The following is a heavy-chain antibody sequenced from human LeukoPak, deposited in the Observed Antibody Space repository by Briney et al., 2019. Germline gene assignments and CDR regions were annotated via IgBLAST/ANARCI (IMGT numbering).Heavy chain of an antibody. CDR1: GYTFTSYG. D-gene: IGHD3-22*01. Sequence: SVKVSCKASGYTFTSYGISWVRQAPGQGLEWMGGIIPIFGTANYAQKFQGRVTITADESTSTAYMELSSLRSEDTAVYYCARESRESGYYDSSGSVFYYYGMDVWGQGTTVTVSS. V-gene: IGHV1-69*13. CDR2: IIPIFGTA. J-gene: IGHJ6*02. CDR3: ARESRESGYYDSSGSVFYYYGMDV.